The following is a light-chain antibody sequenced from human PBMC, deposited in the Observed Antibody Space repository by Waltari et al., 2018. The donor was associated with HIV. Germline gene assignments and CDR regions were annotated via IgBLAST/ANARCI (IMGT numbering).Light chain of an antibody. CDR2: SAS. V-gene: IGKV1-12*02. Sequence: DIQMTQSASSVSASVGARVTIPCRASQDVNNWLAWYQQKPGQGPELLISSASGLQSGVPSRFSSSGSGPDFTLIISNLQPEDFATYYCLQADSFPFTFGPGT. CDR1: QDVNNW. CDR3: LQADSFPFT. J-gene: IGKJ3*01.